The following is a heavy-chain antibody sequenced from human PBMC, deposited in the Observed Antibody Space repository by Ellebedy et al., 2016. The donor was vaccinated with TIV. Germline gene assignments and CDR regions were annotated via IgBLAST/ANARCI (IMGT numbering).Heavy chain of an antibody. CDR3: ARDTTSDY. J-gene: IGHJ4*02. CDR2: SRNKAKSYTT. V-gene: IGHV3-72*01. D-gene: IGHD1-1*01. CDR1: GLSFSDHF. Sequence: PGGSLRLSCATSGLSFSDHFMDWVRQAPGKGPEWVGRSRNKAKSYTTDYAASVKGRFTISRDDSKNSLYLQMNSLKTEDTAIYYCARDTTSDYWGQGALVTVSS.